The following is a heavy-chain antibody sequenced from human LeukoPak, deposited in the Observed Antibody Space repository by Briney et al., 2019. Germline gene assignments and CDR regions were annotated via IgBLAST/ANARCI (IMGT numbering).Heavy chain of an antibody. CDR2: ISAYNGNT. J-gene: IGHJ2*01. D-gene: IGHD3-22*01. Sequence: GASVKACCKASGYTFTSYGISWVRQAPGQGLEWMGWISAYNGNTNYAQKLQGRVTMTTDTSTSTAYMELRSLRSDDTAVYYCARAPDYYDSSGYSPGYFDLWGRGTLVTVSS. CDR1: GYTFTSYG. CDR3: ARAPDYYDSSGYSPGYFDL. V-gene: IGHV1-18*01.